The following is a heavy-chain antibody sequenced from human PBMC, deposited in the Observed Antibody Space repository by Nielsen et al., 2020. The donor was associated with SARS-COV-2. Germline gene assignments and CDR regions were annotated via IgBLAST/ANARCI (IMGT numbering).Heavy chain of an antibody. CDR3: ARDSLPSSWVLGY. J-gene: IGHJ4*02. D-gene: IGHD2-15*01. Sequence: SVKVSCKASGGTFSSYAISWVRQAPGQGLEWMGGIIPIFGTANYAQKFQGRATITADESTSTAYMELSSLRSEDTAVYYCARDSLPSSWVLGYWGQGTLVTVSS. CDR1: GGTFSSYA. CDR2: IIPIFGTA. V-gene: IGHV1-69*13.